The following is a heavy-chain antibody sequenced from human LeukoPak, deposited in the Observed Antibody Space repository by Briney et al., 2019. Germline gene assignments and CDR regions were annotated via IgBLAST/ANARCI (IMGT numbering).Heavy chain of an antibody. J-gene: IGHJ4*02. CDR2: IIPIFGTA. D-gene: IGHD3-22*01. CDR3: ARSPYYYDSSGYQMGYFDY. CDR1: GGTFSSYA. Sequence: SVKVSCKASGGTFSSYAISWVRQAPGQGLEWMGGIIPIFGTANYAQKFQGRVTITADESTSTAYTELSSLRSEDTAVYYCARSPYYYDSSGYQMGYFDYWGQGTLVTVSS. V-gene: IGHV1-69*13.